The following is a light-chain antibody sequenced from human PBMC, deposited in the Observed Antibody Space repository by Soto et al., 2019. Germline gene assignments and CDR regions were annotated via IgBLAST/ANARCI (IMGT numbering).Light chain of an antibody. Sequence: IQMTQSPSTLSAYVGDTVTITCRASQSISYSLAWYQQKPGKPPTLLIHDASALESGVPSRFSGSGSGTEFTLTISSLQPDDSATYYCQQYDPFANFVQGTKLAI. J-gene: IGKJ2*01. CDR2: DAS. CDR3: QQYDPFAN. V-gene: IGKV1-5*01. CDR1: QSISYS.